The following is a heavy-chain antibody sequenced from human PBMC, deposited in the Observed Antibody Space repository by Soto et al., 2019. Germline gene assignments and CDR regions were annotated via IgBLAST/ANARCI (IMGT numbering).Heavy chain of an antibody. Sequence: QVQLVQSGAEVKKPGASVKVSCKASGYTFTSYGISWVRQAPGQGLEWMGWISAYNGNTNYAQKLQGRVTMTTDTSMSTAYMELRCLRSDDTAVYYCERDHMVRGVFPQGFDYWGQGTLVTVSS. CDR1: GYTFTSYG. D-gene: IGHD3-10*01. V-gene: IGHV1-18*01. CDR3: ERDHMVRGVFPQGFDY. CDR2: ISAYNGNT. J-gene: IGHJ4*02.